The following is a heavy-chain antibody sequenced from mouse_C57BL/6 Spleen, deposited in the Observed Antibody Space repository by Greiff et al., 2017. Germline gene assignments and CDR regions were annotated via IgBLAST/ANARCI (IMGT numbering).Heavy chain of an antibody. J-gene: IGHJ4*01. CDR3: ARVGYYGSSSYYAMDY. CDR1: GYTFTSYW. D-gene: IGHD1-1*01. CDR2: IDPSDSYT. V-gene: IGHV1-69*01. Sequence: VQLQQPGAELVMPGASVKLSCKASGYTFTSYWMHWVKQRPGQGLEWIGEIDPSDSYTNYNQKFKGKSTLTVDKSSSTAYMQLSSLTSEDSAVYYCARVGYYGSSSYYAMDYWGQGTSVTVSS.